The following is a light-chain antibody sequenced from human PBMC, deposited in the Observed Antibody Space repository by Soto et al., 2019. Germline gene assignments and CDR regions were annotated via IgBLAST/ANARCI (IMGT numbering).Light chain of an antibody. J-gene: IGKJ5*01. CDR3: QQRSNWPPIT. CDR2: DAS. Sequence: EIVMTQFPATLAVSPGERATLSCRASQSVGSNLAWYQLKPGQAPRLLIYDASNRATGIPARFSGSGSGTDFTLTISSLEPEDFAVYYCQQRSNWPPITFGQGTRLEIK. CDR1: QSVGSN. V-gene: IGKV3-11*01.